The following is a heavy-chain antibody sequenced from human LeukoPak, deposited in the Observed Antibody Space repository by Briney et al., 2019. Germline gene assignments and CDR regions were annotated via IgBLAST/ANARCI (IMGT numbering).Heavy chain of an antibody. CDR2: IYTSGST. CDR3: ARVVPRYYYGSGSSFYYMDV. Sequence: SETLSLTCTVSGGSISSYYWSWIRQPAGKGLEWIGRIYTSGSTNYNPSLKSRVTISVDTSKNQFSLKLSSVTAADTAVYYCARVVPRYYYGSGSSFYYMDVWGKGTTVTVSS. D-gene: IGHD3-10*01. V-gene: IGHV4-4*07. J-gene: IGHJ6*03. CDR1: GGSISSYY.